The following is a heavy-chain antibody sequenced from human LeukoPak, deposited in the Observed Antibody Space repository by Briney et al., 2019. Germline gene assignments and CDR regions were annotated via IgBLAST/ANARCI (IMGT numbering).Heavy chain of an antibody. V-gene: IGHV3-48*01. CDR1: GFTFSSYS. Sequence: GGSLRLSCAASGFTFSSYSMNWVRQAPGKGLEWVSYISSSSSTIYYADSVKGRFTISRDNSKNTLYLQMNSLRAEDTAVYYCARDGPIIVVVPAAIMSANYYMDVWGKGTTVTVSS. CDR3: ARDGPIIVVVPAAIMSANYYMDV. D-gene: IGHD2-2*01. CDR2: ISSSSSTI. J-gene: IGHJ6*03.